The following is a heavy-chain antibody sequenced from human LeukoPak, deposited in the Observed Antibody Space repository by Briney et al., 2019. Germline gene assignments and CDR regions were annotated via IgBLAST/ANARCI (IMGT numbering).Heavy chain of an antibody. CDR3: AKDLIRLAVDYYYYMDV. Sequence: PGGSLRLSCAASGFTFSSYGMHWVRQAPGKGLEWVAFIRYDGSNKYYADSVKGRFTISRDNSKNTLYLQMNSLRAEDTAVYYCAKDLIRLAVDYYYYMDVWGKGTTVTVSS. V-gene: IGHV3-30*02. J-gene: IGHJ6*03. CDR1: GFTFSSYG. CDR2: IRYDGSNK. D-gene: IGHD4-23*01.